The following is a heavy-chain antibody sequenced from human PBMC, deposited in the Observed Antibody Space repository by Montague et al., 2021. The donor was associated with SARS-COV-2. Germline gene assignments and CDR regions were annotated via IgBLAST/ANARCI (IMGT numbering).Heavy chain of an antibody. V-gene: IGHV3-30*03. CDR3: SREPKPVGYSYGYTFFDY. CDR2: ISYNGRNK. CDR1: GFTFSSYA. J-gene: IGHJ4*02. Sequence: SLRLSCAASGFTFSSYALHWVRQAPGKGLEWVAVISYNGRNKQFGDSVKGRATISRDNSKNTLYLQVDSLRPDDTAVYYCSREPKPVGYSYGYTFFDYWGQGTLVTVSS. D-gene: IGHD5-18*01.